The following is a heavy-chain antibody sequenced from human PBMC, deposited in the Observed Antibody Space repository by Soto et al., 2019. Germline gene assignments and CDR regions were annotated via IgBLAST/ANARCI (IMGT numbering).Heavy chain of an antibody. V-gene: IGHV1-2*02. CDR3: ARCLIDSSGWYYFDY. D-gene: IGHD6-19*01. J-gene: IGHJ4*02. CDR2: INPNSAGT. CDR1: GYTFTGYY. Sequence: ASVKVSCKASGYTFTGYYMHWVRQAPGQGLEWMGWINPNSAGTNYAQKFQGRVTMTRDTSISTAYMELSRLRSDDTAVYYCARCLIDSSGWYYFDYWGQGTLVTVSS.